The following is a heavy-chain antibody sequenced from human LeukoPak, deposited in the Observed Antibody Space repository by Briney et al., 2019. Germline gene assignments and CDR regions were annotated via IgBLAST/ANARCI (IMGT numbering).Heavy chain of an antibody. Sequence: ASVKVSCKASGYTFTGYYMHWVRQAPGQGLEWMGWINPNSGGTNYAQKFQGRVTMTRDMSISTAYMELSRLRSDDTAVYYCARLGGESIAVAGRDYWGQGTLVTVSS. J-gene: IGHJ4*02. V-gene: IGHV1-2*02. CDR3: ARLGGESIAVAGRDY. D-gene: IGHD6-19*01. CDR1: GYTFTGYY. CDR2: INPNSGGT.